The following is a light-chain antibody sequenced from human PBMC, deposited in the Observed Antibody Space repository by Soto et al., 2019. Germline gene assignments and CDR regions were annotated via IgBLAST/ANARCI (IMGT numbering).Light chain of an antibody. CDR3: HRDYSDIRA. J-gene: IGKJ1*01. Sequence: DIQMTQSPSSLSASVGDSVTITCRASQSIASYVNWYQQKPGKAPKLLILGAVILQSGVPSRFSGSGSGTDFTLTISSLQPEDFATSYCHRDYSDIRALGQGTKVDIK. V-gene: IGKV1-39*01. CDR1: QSIASY. CDR2: GAV.